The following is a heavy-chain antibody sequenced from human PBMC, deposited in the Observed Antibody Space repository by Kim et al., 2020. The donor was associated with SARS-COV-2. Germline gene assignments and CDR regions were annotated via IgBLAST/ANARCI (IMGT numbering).Heavy chain of an antibody. J-gene: IGHJ4*02. Sequence: YADSVKGRFTISRDNSKNTLYLQMNSLRAEDTAVYYCASTNDYGDYGFDYWGQGTLVTVSS. D-gene: IGHD4-17*01. V-gene: IGHV3-23*01. CDR3: ASTNDYGDYGFDY.